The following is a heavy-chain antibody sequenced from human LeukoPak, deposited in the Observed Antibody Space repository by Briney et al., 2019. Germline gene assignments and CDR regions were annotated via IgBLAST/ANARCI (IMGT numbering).Heavy chain of an antibody. CDR2: IYYSGST. V-gene: IGHV4-39*07. D-gene: IGHD4-11*01. CDR1: GGSISSSSYY. J-gene: IGHJ5*02. CDR3: ARYSNLRPNWFDP. Sequence: SETLSLTCTVSGGSISSSSYYWGWIRQPPGKGLEWIGSIYYSGSTYYNPSLKSRVTISVDTSKNQFSLKLSSVTAADTAVYYCARYSNLRPNWFDPWGQGTLVTVSS.